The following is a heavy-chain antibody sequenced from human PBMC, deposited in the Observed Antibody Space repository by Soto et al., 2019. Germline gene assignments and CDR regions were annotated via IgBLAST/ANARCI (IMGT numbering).Heavy chain of an antibody. J-gene: IGHJ1*01. Sequence: XASLRLSCAASGFTFSSYGMHWVRQAPGKGLEWVAVISYDGSNKYYADSVKGRFTISRDNSKNTLYLQMNSLRAEDTAVYYCAKIGTGYYYDSSGYAEYFQHWGQGTLVTVSS. CDR3: AKIGTGYYYDSSGYAEYFQH. D-gene: IGHD3-22*01. CDR1: GFTFSSYG. CDR2: ISYDGSNK. V-gene: IGHV3-30*18.